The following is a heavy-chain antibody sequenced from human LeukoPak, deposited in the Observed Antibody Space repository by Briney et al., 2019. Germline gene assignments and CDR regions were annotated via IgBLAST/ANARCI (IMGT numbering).Heavy chain of an antibody. J-gene: IGHJ4*02. V-gene: IGHV3-73*01. CDR1: GFTFSGSP. CDR3: TRQERVGAPFDY. D-gene: IGHD1-26*01. CDR2: IRSRSNSYAT. Sequence: GGSLRLSCAASGFTFSGSPMHWVRQASGKGLEWVGRIRSRSNSYATAYAASVKGRFTISRDDSENTAYLQMNSLKTGDTAMYYCTRQERVGAPFDYWGQGILVTVSS.